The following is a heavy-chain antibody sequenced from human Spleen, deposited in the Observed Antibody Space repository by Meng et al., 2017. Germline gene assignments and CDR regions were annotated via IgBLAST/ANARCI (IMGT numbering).Heavy chain of an antibody. CDR1: GFTISHNY. CDR2: IYSGGNT. V-gene: IGHV3-66*02. Sequence: GESLKISCAASGFTISHNYMSWVRQAPGKGLEWVSVIYSGGNTYYADSLKGGVTISTDNTKNSVFLKINSLRAEDTAVHYCARSTIDKCDLSALPLDYWGQGTLVTVSS. CDR3: ARSTIDKCDLSALPLDY. D-gene: IGHD1-26*01. J-gene: IGHJ4*02.